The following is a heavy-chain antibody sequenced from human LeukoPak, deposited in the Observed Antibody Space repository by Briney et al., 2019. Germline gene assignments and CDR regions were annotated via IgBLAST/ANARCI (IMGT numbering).Heavy chain of an antibody. V-gene: IGHV4-59*01. CDR3: ATNTGTVFDY. Sequence: SETLSLTCSVSSGFITAYYWSWIRQPPGKGLEWIGYVYYSGSTEYNPSLRSRVTISLEMSTHQFSLNLTSVTAADTAVYYCATNTGTVFDYWGQGALVTVSS. CDR2: VYYSGST. D-gene: IGHD7-27*01. CDR1: SGFITAYY. J-gene: IGHJ4*02.